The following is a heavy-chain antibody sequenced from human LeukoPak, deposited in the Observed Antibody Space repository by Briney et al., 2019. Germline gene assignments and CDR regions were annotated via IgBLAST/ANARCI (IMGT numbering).Heavy chain of an antibody. J-gene: IGHJ4*02. Sequence: PGGSLRLSCAASGFTVISNYMSWVRQAPGKGLEWVSVIYSGGSTYYADSVKGRFTISRDNSKNTLYLQMNSLRAEDTAVYYCARAIDDFWSGYYFDYWGQGTLVTVSS. CDR2: IYSGGST. V-gene: IGHV3-66*01. D-gene: IGHD3-3*01. CDR3: ARAIDDFWSGYYFDY. CDR1: GFTVISNY.